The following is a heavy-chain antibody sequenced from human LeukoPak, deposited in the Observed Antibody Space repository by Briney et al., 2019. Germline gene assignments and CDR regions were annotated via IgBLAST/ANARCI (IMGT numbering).Heavy chain of an antibody. Sequence: ASVRVSCRASGYTFTPFPIHWVRQAPGQAPEWVGWIHTGNGDTKYSQAFQGRVTTARDTPATTAYMELSSLRSEDTALYYCARDAAGLLDYWGQGTLVTVSS. D-gene: IGHD6-25*01. J-gene: IGHJ4*02. V-gene: IGHV1-3*04. CDR3: ARDAAGLLDY. CDR1: GYTFTPFP. CDR2: IHTGNGDT.